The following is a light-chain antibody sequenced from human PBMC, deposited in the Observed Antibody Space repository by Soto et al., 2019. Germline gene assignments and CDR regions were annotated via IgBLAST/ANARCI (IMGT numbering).Light chain of an antibody. Sequence: EIVLTQSPGTLSLSPGERATLSCRASQSVSSSYLAWYQQKPGQAPRLLIYGASSRATGIPDRFSGSGSGTYCTLTISRLEPEYFAVYYCQQYGSSPYTFGQGTKLESK. J-gene: IGKJ2*01. CDR1: QSVSSSY. CDR2: GAS. CDR3: QQYGSSPYT. V-gene: IGKV3-20*01.